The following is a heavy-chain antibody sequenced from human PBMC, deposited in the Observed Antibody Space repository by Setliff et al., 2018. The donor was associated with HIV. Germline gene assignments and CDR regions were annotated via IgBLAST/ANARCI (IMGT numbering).Heavy chain of an antibody. D-gene: IGHD2-2*01. J-gene: IGHJ4*02. CDR2: VYHTGST. Sequence: SETLSLTCGVSGYSMSSGYYWGWIRQPPGKGLEWIGNVYHTGSTYYNPSLKSRVTISVGTSKSQFSLKLNSVIAADTAVYYCARHAAGPDGPFDYWVQGTLVTVSS. CDR1: GYSMSSGYY. CDR3: ARHAAGPDGPFDY. V-gene: IGHV4-38-2*01.